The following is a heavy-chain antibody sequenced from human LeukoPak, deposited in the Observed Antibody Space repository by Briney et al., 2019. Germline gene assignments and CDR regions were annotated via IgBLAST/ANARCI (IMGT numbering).Heavy chain of an antibody. CDR1: GFTFSSYA. Sequence: GGSLRLSCAASGFTFSSYAMSWVRQAPGKGLEWVSTISGSGGSTYYADSVKGRFTISRDNSKNTLYLQMNSLRAEDTAVYYCAKYYGDYYYYYYMDVWGKGTTVTVSS. V-gene: IGHV3-23*01. CDR2: ISGSGGST. D-gene: IGHD4-17*01. CDR3: AKYYGDYYYYYYMDV. J-gene: IGHJ6*03.